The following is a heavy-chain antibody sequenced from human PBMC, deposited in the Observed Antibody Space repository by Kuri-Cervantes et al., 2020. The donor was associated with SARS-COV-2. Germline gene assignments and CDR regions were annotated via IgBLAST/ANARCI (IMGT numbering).Heavy chain of an antibody. CDR1: GFTFSSYA. J-gene: IGHJ4*02. V-gene: IGHV3-23*01. Sequence: GGSLRLSCAASGFTFSSYAMNWVRRAPGKGLEWVSTISGSGGSTYYADSVKGRFTISRDNSKNTLYLQMNSLRAEDTAVYYCAKDRRWVGAEKYYFDYWGQGTLVTVSS. CDR3: AKDRRWVGAEKYYFDY. D-gene: IGHD1-26*01. CDR2: ISGSGGST.